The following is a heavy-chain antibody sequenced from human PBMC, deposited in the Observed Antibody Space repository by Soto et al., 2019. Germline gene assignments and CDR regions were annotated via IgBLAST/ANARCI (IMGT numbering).Heavy chain of an antibody. Sequence: GASVKVSCKASGYTFTSYYMHWVRQAPGQGLEWMGIINPSGGSTSYAQKFQGRVTITADKSTSTAYMELSSLRSEDTAVYYCARDGIVATSLYYYYGMDVWGQGTTVTVSS. CDR3: ARDGIVATSLYYYYGMDV. CDR2: INPSGGST. V-gene: IGHV1-46*01. D-gene: IGHD5-12*01. CDR1: GYTFTSYY. J-gene: IGHJ6*02.